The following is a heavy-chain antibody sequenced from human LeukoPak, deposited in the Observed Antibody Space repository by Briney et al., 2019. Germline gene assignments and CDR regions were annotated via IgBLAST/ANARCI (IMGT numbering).Heavy chain of an antibody. V-gene: IGHV4-38-2*02. J-gene: IGHJ6*03. CDR1: GYSISSGYH. CDR3: ERACPLHYYYMDV. CDR2: IYHSGSN. Sequence: SETLSLTCTVSGYSISSGYHWGWIRQPPGKGLEWIGSIYHSGSNYYNPSLKSRVTITVDTSKNQFSLKLSSVTAADTAVYYWERACPLHYYYMDVWGKGTTVTVSS.